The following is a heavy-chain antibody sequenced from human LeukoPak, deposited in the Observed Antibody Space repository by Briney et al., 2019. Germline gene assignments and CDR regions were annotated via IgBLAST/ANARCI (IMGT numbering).Heavy chain of an antibody. D-gene: IGHD5-18*01. J-gene: IGHJ4*02. CDR3: ARRLVGDTYMVPE. Sequence: KPSETLSLTCTVSGGSMTIYSWLWIRQSAGKGLEWLGHIFTSGDTNYNPSLKSRVTMSLDTSKNHFSLKLNSVTTADTAVYYCARRLVGDTYMVPEWGQGTLVTVSA. V-gene: IGHV4-4*07. CDR1: GGSMTIYS. CDR2: IFTSGDT.